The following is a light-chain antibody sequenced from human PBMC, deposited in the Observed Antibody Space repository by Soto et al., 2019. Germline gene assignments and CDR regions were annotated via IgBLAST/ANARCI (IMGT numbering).Light chain of an antibody. V-gene: IGLV2-14*03. CDR1: NSDVGGHNF. Sequence: QSVLTQPASVSGSPGQSITISCAGTNSDVGGHNFVSWYQQRPGKAPKLLTYDVNNHRAPGISPRFSSSQSGNTASLTISGLQADDEADYYCTSYTNRNTVIFGGGTKLTVL. CDR3: TSYTNRNTVI. J-gene: IGLJ2*01. CDR2: DVN.